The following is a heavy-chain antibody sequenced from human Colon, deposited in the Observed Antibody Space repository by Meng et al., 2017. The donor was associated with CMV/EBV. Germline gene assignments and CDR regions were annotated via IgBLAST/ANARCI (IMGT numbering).Heavy chain of an antibody. Sequence: GESLKISCRSSGFTFGDYGMSWVRQAPGKGLEWVGFIRRKLIGGTTEYAASVKGRFTISRDDSKGVVYLQMNSLKTEDTAVYYCIRGATRFDYWGQGTRVTVSS. D-gene: IGHD3-10*01. J-gene: IGHJ4*02. CDR1: GFTFGDYG. V-gene: IGHV3-49*04. CDR2: IRRKLIGGTT. CDR3: IRGATRFDY.